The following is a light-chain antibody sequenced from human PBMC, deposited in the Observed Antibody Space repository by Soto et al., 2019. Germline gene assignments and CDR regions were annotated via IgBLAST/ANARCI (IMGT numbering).Light chain of an antibody. CDR2: DAS. Sequence: IQLTLSPSSMSASVGDRVTITCQASQSINNYVNWYQQKPGRAPNLLICDASNVEAGVASRFRGRGARPDTTSTISLVHPDDTVTYYCHQYENLPTFGQGTRLEIK. V-gene: IGKV1-33*01. CDR1: QSINNY. J-gene: IGKJ5*01. CDR3: HQYENLPT.